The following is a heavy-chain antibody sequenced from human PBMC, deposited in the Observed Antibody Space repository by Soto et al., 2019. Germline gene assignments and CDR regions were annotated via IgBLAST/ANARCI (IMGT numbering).Heavy chain of an antibody. CDR3: ARDRGEGYCSGGSCYSVYYYYYYGMDV. J-gene: IGHJ6*02. Sequence: TSETLSLTCAVSGYSISSGYYWGWIRQPPGKGLEWIGSIYHSGSTYYNPSLKSRVTISVDTSKNQFSLKLSSVTAADTAVYYCARDRGEGYCSGGSCYSVYYYYYYGMDVWGQGTTVTVSS. D-gene: IGHD2-15*01. CDR1: GYSISSGYY. V-gene: IGHV4-38-2*02. CDR2: IYHSGST.